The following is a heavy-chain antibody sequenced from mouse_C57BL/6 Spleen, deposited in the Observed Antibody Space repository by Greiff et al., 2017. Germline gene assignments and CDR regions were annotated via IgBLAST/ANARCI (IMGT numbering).Heavy chain of an antibody. CDR2: IYPGDGDT. D-gene: IGHD2-5*01. J-gene: IGHJ1*03. V-gene: IGHV1-80*01. CDR1: GYAFSSYW. CDR3: ARNSNYVREWYFDV. Sequence: QVQLQQSGAELVKPGASVKISCKASGYAFSSYWMNWVKQRPGKGLEWIGQIYPGDGDTNYNGKFKGKATLTADKSSSTAYMQLSSLTSEDSAVYFCARNSNYVREWYFDVWGTGTTVTVSS.